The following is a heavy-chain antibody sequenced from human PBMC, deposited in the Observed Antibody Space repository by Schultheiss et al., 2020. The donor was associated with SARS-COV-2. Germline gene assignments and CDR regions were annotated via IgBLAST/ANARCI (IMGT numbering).Heavy chain of an antibody. CDR2: INHSGST. CDR1: GGSFSGHY. Sequence: SETLSLTCAVYGGSFSGHYWSWIRQPPGKGLEWNGEINHSGSTNYNPSLKSRVTISVDTSKNQFSLKLSSVTAADTAVYYCARVSYYGSGSYGYYYYMDVWGKGTTVTVSS. V-gene: IGHV4-34*01. J-gene: IGHJ6*03. D-gene: IGHD3-10*01. CDR3: ARVSYYGSGSYGYYYYMDV.